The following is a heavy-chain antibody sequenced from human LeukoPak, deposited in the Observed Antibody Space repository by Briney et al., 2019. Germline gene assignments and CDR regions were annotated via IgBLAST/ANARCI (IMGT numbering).Heavy chain of an antibody. Sequence: PSQTLSLTCTVSGGSISSGSYYWSWIRQPAGKGLEWIGRIYTSGSTNYNPSLKSRVTISVDTSKNQFSLKLCSVTAADTAVYYCAREAGYDSSGYYDYWGQGTLVTVSS. D-gene: IGHD3-22*01. V-gene: IGHV4-61*02. CDR3: AREAGYDSSGYYDY. J-gene: IGHJ4*02. CDR1: GGSISSGSYY. CDR2: IYTSGST.